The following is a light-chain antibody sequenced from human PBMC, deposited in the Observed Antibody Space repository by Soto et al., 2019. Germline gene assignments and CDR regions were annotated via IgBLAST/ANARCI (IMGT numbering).Light chain of an antibody. V-gene: IGKV3-20*01. J-gene: IGKJ3*01. Sequence: EIVLTQSPGTLSLSPGERATLSCRASQSVTSNYLAWYQQKPGQAPRLLIYGASVRATGIPDRFSGSGSGTAFTLTISRLEPEYFPVYFCLQYGSSPPFTFGPGTNVYIK. CDR3: LQYGSSPPFT. CDR1: QSVTSNY. CDR2: GAS.